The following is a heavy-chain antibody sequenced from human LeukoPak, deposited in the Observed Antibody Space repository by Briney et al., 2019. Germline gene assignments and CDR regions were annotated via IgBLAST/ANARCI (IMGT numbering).Heavy chain of an antibody. J-gene: IGHJ5*02. CDR3: ARPSKNGFDP. V-gene: IGHV1-69*13. D-gene: IGHD4-11*01. CDR1: GGTCSSYA. CDR2: IIPIFGTA. Sequence: GASVKVSCKASGGTCSSYAISWVRQPPGQGLEWMGGIIPIFGTANYAQKFQGRVTISADESTSTAYMQLSSLRSEDTAVYYCARPSKNGFDPWGQGTLVTVSS.